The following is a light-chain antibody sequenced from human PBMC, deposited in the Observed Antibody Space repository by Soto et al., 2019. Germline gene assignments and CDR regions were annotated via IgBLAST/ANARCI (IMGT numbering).Light chain of an antibody. CDR3: QSYDSSLYVV. V-gene: IGLV1-40*01. J-gene: IGLJ2*01. CDR2: GST. CDR1: SSNIGAGYD. Sequence: QSVLTQPPSVSGAPGQRVTISCTGSSSNIGAGYDVHWYQQLPGAAPKLLIYGSTNRPSGVPDRFSGSKSGTSASLAITGLQAEDEADYYCQSYDSSLYVVFGGGTKLTLL.